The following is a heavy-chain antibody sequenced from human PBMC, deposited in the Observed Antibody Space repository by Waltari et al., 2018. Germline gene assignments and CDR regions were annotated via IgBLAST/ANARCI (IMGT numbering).Heavy chain of an antibody. CDR3: ARYHSGDCGGDCWNAFDI. CDR2: INPNTGNT. Sequence: QEQLVQSGAEVKKPGASVRVSCKASGYMFNGYYMHWVRQAPGQGLEWMGRINPNTGNTGYAQKFQGRVTMTRNTSISTAYMELSSLRSEDTAVYYCARYHSGDCGGDCWNAFDIWGQGTMVTVSS. D-gene: IGHD2-21*01. CDR1: GYMFNGYY. J-gene: IGHJ3*02. V-gene: IGHV1-8*02.